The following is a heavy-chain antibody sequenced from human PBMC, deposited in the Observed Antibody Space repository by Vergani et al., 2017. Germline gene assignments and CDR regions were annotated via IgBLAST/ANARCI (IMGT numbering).Heavy chain of an antibody. CDR1: GGSITYGAFY. D-gene: IGHD6-13*01. CDR2: VYYSENK. J-gene: IGHJ5*02. Sequence: QLQLQESGPGLVKPSETLSLTCTVSGGSITYGAFYWGWIRQSPGKGLEWIGSVYYSENKFYNPSLESRVTLSIDTTKNQFSLNLKSVTAADTAVYYCAGDTHSWQRADRWGQGLMVSVSS. CDR3: AGDTHSWQRADR. V-gene: IGHV4-39*02.